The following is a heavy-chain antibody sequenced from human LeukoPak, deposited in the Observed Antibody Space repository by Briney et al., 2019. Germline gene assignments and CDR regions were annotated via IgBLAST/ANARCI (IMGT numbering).Heavy chain of an antibody. D-gene: IGHD2-2*01. CDR2: ISYDGSNK. CDR3: AKPGGYCSSTSCFYGMDV. Sequence: PGGSLRLSCAASGFTFSSYGMRWVRQAPGNGLEWVAVISYDGSNKYYADSVKGRFTISRDNSKNTLYLQMNSLRAEDTAVYYCAKPGGYCSSTSCFYGMDVWGQGTTVTVSS. J-gene: IGHJ6*02. CDR1: GFTFSSYG. V-gene: IGHV3-30*18.